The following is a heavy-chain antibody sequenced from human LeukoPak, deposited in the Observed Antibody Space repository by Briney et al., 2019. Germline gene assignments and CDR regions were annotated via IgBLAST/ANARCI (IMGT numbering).Heavy chain of an antibody. CDR3: ARGTSVAWNGLY. CDR1: GFTVSSNY. D-gene: IGHD1-1*01. Sequence: PGGSLRLSCAASGFTVSSNYMTWVRQAPGKGLEWVSVIYSGGSTYYADSVKDRFIISRDNFKNTLNLQMNSLRAEDAAAYYCARGTSVAWNGLYWGQGTLVTVSS. J-gene: IGHJ4*02. V-gene: IGHV3-66*01. CDR2: IYSGGST.